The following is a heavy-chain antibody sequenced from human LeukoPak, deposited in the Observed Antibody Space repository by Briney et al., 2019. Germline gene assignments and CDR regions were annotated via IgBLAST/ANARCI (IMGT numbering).Heavy chain of an antibody. CDR2: ISGSGGST. CDR1: GFTFSSYA. J-gene: IGHJ4*02. V-gene: IGHV3-23*01. Sequence: GGSLRLSCAASGFTFSSYAMSWVRQAPGKGLEWVSAISGSGGSTYYADSVKGRFTISRDNSKRTLHLQMNSLRAEDTAVYYCAKDRYSSGWSSPYYFDYWGQETLVTVSS. CDR3: AKDRYSSGWSSPYYFDY. D-gene: IGHD6-19*01.